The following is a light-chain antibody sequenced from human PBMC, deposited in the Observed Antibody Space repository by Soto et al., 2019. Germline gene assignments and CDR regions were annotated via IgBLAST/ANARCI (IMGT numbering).Light chain of an antibody. CDR1: SNDVGTYNL. Sequence: QSALTQPASVSGSPGQSISISCTGTSNDVGTYNLVSWYQQRPGKGPTLMIFENDQRPSGGSFRFSGSKSGNTASLTISGLQAEDEADYYCCSYAGSSTDVFGTGTKLTVL. J-gene: IGLJ1*01. CDR3: CSYAGSSTDV. V-gene: IGLV2-23*01. CDR2: END.